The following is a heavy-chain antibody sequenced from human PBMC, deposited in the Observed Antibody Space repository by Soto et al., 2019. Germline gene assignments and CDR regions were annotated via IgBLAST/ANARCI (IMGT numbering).Heavy chain of an antibody. CDR2: ISINGGST. D-gene: IGHD2-21*02. J-gene: IGHJ4*02. CDR3: AKPLHGGNSKYSFDY. Sequence: GGSLRLSCSASGFTFSIYAMHWVRQAPGKGLEYVSSISINGGSTHYADSVKGRFTISRDNSKNTLYLQMNSLRAEDTAVYYCAKPLHGGNSKYSFDYWGQGTLVTVSS. V-gene: IGHV3-64*04. CDR1: GFTFSIYA.